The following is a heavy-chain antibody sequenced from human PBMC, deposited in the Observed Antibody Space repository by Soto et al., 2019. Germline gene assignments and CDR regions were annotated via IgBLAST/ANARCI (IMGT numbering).Heavy chain of an antibody. CDR2: IDPSDSYT. J-gene: IGHJ6*02. CDR3: ARPDILTGYEGSYYYYYGMDV. V-gene: IGHV5-10-1*01. Sequence: GESLKISCKGSGYSFTSYWIGWVRQMPGKGLEWMGRIDPSDSYTNYSPSFQGHVTISADKSISTAYLQWSSLKASDTAMYYCARPDILTGYEGSYYYYYGMDVWGQGTTVTVSS. D-gene: IGHD3-9*01. CDR1: GYSFTSYW.